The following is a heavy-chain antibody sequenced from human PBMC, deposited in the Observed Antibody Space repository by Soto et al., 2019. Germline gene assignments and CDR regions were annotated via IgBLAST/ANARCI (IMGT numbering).Heavy chain of an antibody. J-gene: IGHJ4*02. CDR1: GFTVSSNY. CDR3: ARFSYRIPGLDY. CDR2: IYSGGST. V-gene: IGHV3-53*02. Sequence: EVQLVETGGGLIQPGGSLRLSCAASGFTVSSNYMSWVRQAPGKGLEWVSVIYSGGSTYYADSVKGRFTISRDNSKNTLYLQMNSLRAEDTAVYYCARFSYRIPGLDYWGQGTLVTVSS. D-gene: IGHD2-2*01.